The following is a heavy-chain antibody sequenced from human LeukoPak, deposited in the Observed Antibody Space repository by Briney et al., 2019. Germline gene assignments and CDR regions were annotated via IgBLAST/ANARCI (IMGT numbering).Heavy chain of an antibody. V-gene: IGHV4-59*01. CDR2: IYYSGST. CDR3: ARTGYDLSWYYYYYMDV. CDR1: GGSISSYY. Sequence: SETLSLTCTVPGGSISSYYWSWIRQPPGTGLEWIGHIYYSGSTNYNPSLKSRVTISVDTSKNQFSLKLSSVTAADTAVYYCARTGYDLSWYYYYYMDVWGKGTTVTVSS. D-gene: IGHD5-12*01. J-gene: IGHJ6*03.